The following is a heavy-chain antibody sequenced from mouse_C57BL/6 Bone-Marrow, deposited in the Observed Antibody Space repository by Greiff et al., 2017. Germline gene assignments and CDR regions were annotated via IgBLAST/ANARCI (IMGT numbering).Heavy chain of an antibody. CDR1: GFNLKDYY. J-gene: IGHJ2*01. CDR2: IDPEDGET. Sequence: EVQLQQSGAELVKPGASVKLSCTASGFNLKDYYIHWVKQRTEQGLEWIGRIDPEDGETKYAPKFQDKATITADTSSHAAYLQLSSLTTEDTAVYYCTRSLIYYGTSYWCQGTTLSVSS. D-gene: IGHD1-1*01. V-gene: IGHV14-2*01. CDR3: TRSLIYYGTSY.